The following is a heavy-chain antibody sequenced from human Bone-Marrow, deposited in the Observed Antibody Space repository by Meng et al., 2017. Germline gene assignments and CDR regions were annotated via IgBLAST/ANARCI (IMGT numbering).Heavy chain of an antibody. D-gene: IGHD1-26*01. J-gene: IGHJ4*02. V-gene: IGHV3-30*07. CDR1: GFTFSSYA. CDR2: ISYDGSNK. CDR3: ATSVVGPTTRHFDY. Sequence: GGSLRLSCAASGFTFSSYAMHWVRQAPGKGLEWVAVISYDGSNKYYADSVKGRFTISRDNAKNSVYLQMNSLGAEDTAVYYCATSVVGPTTRHFDYWGQGTLVTVSS.